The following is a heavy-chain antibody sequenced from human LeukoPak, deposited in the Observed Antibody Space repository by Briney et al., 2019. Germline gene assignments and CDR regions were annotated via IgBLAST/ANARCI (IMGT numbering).Heavy chain of an antibody. Sequence: PSETLSLTCTVSGGSISSGGYYWSWIRQHPWKGLEWIGYIYYSGSTYYNPSLKSRVTISVDTSKNQFSLKLSSVTAADTAVYYCARGSFDWLSYYYYYYYGMDVWGQGTTVTVSS. D-gene: IGHD3-9*01. V-gene: IGHV4-31*03. CDR1: GGSISSGGYY. CDR2: IYYSGST. CDR3: ARGSFDWLSYYYYYYYGMDV. J-gene: IGHJ6*02.